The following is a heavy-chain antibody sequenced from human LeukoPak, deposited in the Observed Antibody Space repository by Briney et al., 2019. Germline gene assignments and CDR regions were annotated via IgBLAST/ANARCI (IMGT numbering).Heavy chain of an antibody. Sequence: ASVKVSCKASGYTFTAYYMHWVRQAPGQSLEWVGWINPNSGGTNSAQNFQGRVTMTRDTSISTAYMELSSLRSDDTAVYYCARGASSNWFDPWGQGTLVTVSS. CDR3: ARGASSNWFDP. D-gene: IGHD1-26*01. CDR1: GYTFTAYY. J-gene: IGHJ5*02. CDR2: INPNSGGT. V-gene: IGHV1-2*02.